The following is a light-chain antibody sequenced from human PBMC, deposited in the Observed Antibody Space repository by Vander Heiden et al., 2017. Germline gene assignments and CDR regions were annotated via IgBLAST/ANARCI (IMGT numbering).Light chain of an antibody. CDR1: QGITNY. CDR3: QQCEKLPLT. J-gene: IGKJ4*01. Sequence: DIQMTQSPSSLSASVGDRVTITCQASQGITNYLKWYQQKPGKAPKLLIYDASNLETGVPSRFSASGSGTDFTLTISSLQPEDVATYYCQQCEKLPLTFGGGTKVEIK. CDR2: DAS. V-gene: IGKV1-33*01.